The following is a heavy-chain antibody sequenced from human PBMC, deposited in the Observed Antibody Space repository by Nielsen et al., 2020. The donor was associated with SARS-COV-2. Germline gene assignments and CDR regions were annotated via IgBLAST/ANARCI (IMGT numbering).Heavy chain of an antibody. Sequence: GESLKISCAASGFTFSSYGMHWVRQAPGKGLEWVAVISYDGSNKYYADSVKGRFTISRDNSKNTLYLQMNSLRADDTGVYYCARDIGVTSSGDKRDYWGQGTLVTVSS. V-gene: IGHV3-33*05. CDR1: GFTFSSYG. D-gene: IGHD6-6*01. CDR3: ARDIGVTSSGDKRDY. J-gene: IGHJ4*02. CDR2: ISYDGSNK.